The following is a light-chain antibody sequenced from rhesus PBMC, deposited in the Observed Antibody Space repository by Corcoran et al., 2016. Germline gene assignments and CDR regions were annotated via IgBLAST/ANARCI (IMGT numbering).Light chain of an antibody. CDR3: QHYYDNPYI. CDR1: QNIYST. J-gene: IGKJ2*01. Sequence: DIQMTQSPSALSASVGDRVTISCRASQNIYSTLAWYQQKPGKAPKHLIYAASTLQPGIPPRFSGSGSVTDFPLTINSLQPGDSATYYCQHYYDNPYIFGQGTRVEIK. CDR2: AAS. V-gene: IGKV1S12*01.